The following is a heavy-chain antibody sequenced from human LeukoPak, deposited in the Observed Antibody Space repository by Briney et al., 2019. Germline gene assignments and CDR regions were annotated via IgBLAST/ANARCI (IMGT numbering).Heavy chain of an antibody. CDR1: GGTFSSYA. J-gene: IGHJ3*02. Sequence: EASVTVSCKASGGTFSSYAISWVRQAPGQGLEWMGGIIPIFGTANYEQKFQGRVTITTDESTSTAYIELSSLRSEDTAVYYCARPKAGCSSTSCYDAFDIWGQGTMVTVSS. CDR3: ARPKAGCSSTSCYDAFDI. CDR2: IIPIFGTA. D-gene: IGHD2-2*01. V-gene: IGHV1-69*05.